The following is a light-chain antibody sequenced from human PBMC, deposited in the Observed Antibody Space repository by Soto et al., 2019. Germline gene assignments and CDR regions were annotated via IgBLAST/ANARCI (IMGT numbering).Light chain of an antibody. CDR2: GAS. CDR3: HHYVGSPWA. CDR1: QSVNRF. V-gene: IGKV3-20*01. Sequence: EIVLTQSPGTLSLSPGERATLSCRASQSVNRFLAWFQQKPGQAPRLLIYGASNRATGIPDRFSGSGSETDFNLTITRLEPEDSAVSYCHHYVGSPWAFGQGTKVEIK. J-gene: IGKJ1*01.